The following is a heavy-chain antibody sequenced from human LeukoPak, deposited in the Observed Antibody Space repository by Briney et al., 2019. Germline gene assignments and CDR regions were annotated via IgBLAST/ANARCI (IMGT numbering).Heavy chain of an antibody. CDR3: ATERGGWYYFDY. J-gene: IGHJ4*02. Sequence: GGSLRLSCAASGFTFSSYAMHWVRQAPGKGLEWVAVISYDGSNKYYADSVKGRFTISRDNAKNSLYLQMNSLRAEDTAVYYCATERGGWYYFDYWGQGTLVTVSS. CDR1: GFTFSSYA. CDR2: ISYDGSNK. V-gene: IGHV3-30-3*01. D-gene: IGHD6-19*01.